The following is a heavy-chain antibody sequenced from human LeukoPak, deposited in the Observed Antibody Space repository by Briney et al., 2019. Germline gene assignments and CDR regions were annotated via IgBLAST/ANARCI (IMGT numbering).Heavy chain of an antibody. Sequence: PSETLSLTCTVSGGSFSSYYWTWIRQPAVKGLEWIGRIYYSGSTNYNPSLKSRVTISVDTSKNQFSLKLSSVTAADTAVYYCASMIISDAFDIWGQGTMVTVSS. CDR2: IYYSGST. CDR1: GGSFSSYY. V-gene: IGHV4-4*07. CDR3: ASMIISDAFDI. D-gene: IGHD3-22*01. J-gene: IGHJ3*02.